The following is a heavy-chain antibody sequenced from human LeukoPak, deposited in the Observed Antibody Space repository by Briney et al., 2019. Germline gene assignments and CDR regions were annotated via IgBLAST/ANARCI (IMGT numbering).Heavy chain of an antibody. CDR1: GGSISSYY. D-gene: IGHD3-3*01. J-gene: IGHJ4*02. CDR2: IYTSGST. CDR3: ARDGNSDFWSGYPYYFDY. Sequence: PSETLSLTCTVSGGSISSYYWSWIRQPAGKGLEWIGRIYTSGSTNYNPSLKSRVTMPVDTSKNQFSLKLSSVTAADTAVYYCARDGNSDFWSGYPYYFDYWGQGTLVTVSS. V-gene: IGHV4-4*07.